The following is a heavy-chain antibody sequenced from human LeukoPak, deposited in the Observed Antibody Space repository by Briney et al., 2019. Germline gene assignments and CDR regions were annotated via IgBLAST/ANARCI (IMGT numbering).Heavy chain of an antibody. CDR2: IYYSGST. Sequence: PSATLSLTCTVSGDFLSSGDYYWGWIRQSPGKGLTWIGSIYYSGSTLYNASFESRVTMSVDTSKNQFSLKLRSVTAADTAVYYCARDRDCGDGGCYPHFDYWGQGVRVTVSS. CDR1: GDFLSSGDYY. CDR3: ARDRDCGDGGCYPHFDY. D-gene: IGHD2-15*01. V-gene: IGHV4-39*02. J-gene: IGHJ4*02.